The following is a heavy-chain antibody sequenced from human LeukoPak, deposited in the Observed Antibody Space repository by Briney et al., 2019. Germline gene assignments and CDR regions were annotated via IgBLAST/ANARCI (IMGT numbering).Heavy chain of an antibody. CDR3: AREPTYYDILTGYYGDAFDI. CDR2: IYSGGST. D-gene: IGHD3-9*01. J-gene: IGHJ3*02. CDR1: GFTVSSNY. V-gene: IGHV3-66*01. Sequence: PGGSLRLSCAASGFTVSSNYMSWVRQAPGKGLEWVSVIYSGGSTYYADSVKGRFTISRDNSKNTLYLQMNSLRAEDTAVYYCAREPTYYDILTGYYGDAFDIWAKGQWSPSLQ.